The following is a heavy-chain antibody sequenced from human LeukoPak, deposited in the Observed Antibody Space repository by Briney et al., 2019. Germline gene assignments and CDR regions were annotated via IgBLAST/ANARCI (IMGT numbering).Heavy chain of an antibody. CDR3: ARDRFYGTMVRVTQDYYYGMDV. CDR1: GFTFSSYA. Sequence: GGSLRLSCAASGFTFSSYAMSWVRQAPGKGLEWVSAISGSGGSTYYADSVKGRFTISGDNSKNTLYLQMNSLRTEDTAVYYCARDRFYGTMVRVTQDYYYGMDVWGQGTTVTVSS. D-gene: IGHD3-10*01. J-gene: IGHJ6*02. V-gene: IGHV3-23*01. CDR2: ISGSGGST.